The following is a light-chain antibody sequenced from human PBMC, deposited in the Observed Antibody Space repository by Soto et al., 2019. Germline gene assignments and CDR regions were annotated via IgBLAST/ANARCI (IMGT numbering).Light chain of an antibody. V-gene: IGKV1-5*01. CDR1: QSISRW. CDR2: DVS. CDR3: QQYSTHST. J-gene: IGKJ2*01. Sequence: DIQMTQSPSTLSASVGDRVTITCRASQSISRWLAWYQLKPGTAPKLLIYDVSILQSGVPSRFSGSASGTEFPRTIGMLHDDDYAIYYCQQYSTHSTFGQGTKLDI.